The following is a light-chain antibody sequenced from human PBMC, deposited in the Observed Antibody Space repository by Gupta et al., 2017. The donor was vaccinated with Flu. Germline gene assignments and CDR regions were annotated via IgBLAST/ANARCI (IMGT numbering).Light chain of an antibody. CDR3: HQSDTLPWT. CDR1: QSVGDS. V-gene: IGKV6D-21*02. CDR2: YAS. J-gene: IGKJ1*01. Sequence: EIVLTQSPDFQSVTPKETVTITCRASQSVGDSLHWYQQRPDQSPKLLIKYASQSISGFPSRFSGSGSRTVFTLTINSLEAEDAAVYYCHQSDTLPWTFGQGTKVEIK.